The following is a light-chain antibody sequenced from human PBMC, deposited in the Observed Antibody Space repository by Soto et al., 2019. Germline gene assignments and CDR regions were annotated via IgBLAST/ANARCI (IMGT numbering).Light chain of an antibody. J-gene: IGKJ1*01. V-gene: IGKV3-20*01. CDR3: QQYGSSPGT. CDR2: ETS. Sequence: MVLTQAPGTLSLYPGERATLSCRASQSVRDSHLAWYQQKPGQAPSLLIYETSSRATGIPDRFRGSGSGTEFALTITRVEPEDVAMYFCQQYGSSPGTFGQGTKVAIK. CDR1: QSVRDSH.